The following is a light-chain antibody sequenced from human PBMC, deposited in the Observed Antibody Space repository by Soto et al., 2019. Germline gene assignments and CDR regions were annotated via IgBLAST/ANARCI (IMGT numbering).Light chain of an antibody. V-gene: IGKV3-20*01. Sequence: EIVLTQSPGTLSLSPGERATLSCRASQSIYSNYLAWYQQKPGQAPRLLISGASSRATGIPDRFSGSGSGTYFTLTISRLEPEDFAVYYCQQYGSSPPLTFGGGTKVEIK. J-gene: IGKJ4*01. CDR1: QSIYSNY. CDR2: GAS. CDR3: QQYGSSPPLT.